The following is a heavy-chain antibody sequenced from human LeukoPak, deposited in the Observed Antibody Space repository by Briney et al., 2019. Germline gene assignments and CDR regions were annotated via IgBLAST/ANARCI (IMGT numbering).Heavy chain of an antibody. V-gene: IGHV4-31*03. Sequence: SETLSLTCTVSGGSISSGGYCWSWIRQHPGKGLEWIGYIYYSGSTYYNPSLKSRVTISVDTSKNQFSLKLSSVTAADTAVYYCARALRYDYVWGSYRYKAGAEGYFDYWGQGTLVTVSS. D-gene: IGHD3-16*02. CDR1: GGSISSGGYC. J-gene: IGHJ4*02. CDR3: ARALRYDYVWGSYRYKAGAEGYFDY. CDR2: IYYSGST.